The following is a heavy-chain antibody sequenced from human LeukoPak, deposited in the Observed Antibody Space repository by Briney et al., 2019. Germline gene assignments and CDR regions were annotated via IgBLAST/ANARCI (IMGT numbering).Heavy chain of an antibody. Sequence: SGTLSLTCAVSGGSISSNNWWGWVGQPPGKGLEWIGEIYHSGRPNYNPSLKSRVPISVDKSRNHFSLNLSSVTAADTAVYSCARVNINNWHSCDYWGQGTLVTVSS. D-gene: IGHD1-1*01. CDR2: IYHSGRP. J-gene: IGHJ4*02. CDR1: GGSISSNNW. CDR3: ARVNINNWHSCDY. V-gene: IGHV4-4*02.